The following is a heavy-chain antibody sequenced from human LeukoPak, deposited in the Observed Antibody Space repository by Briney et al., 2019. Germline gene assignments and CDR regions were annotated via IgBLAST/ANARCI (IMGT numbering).Heavy chain of an antibody. V-gene: IGHV4-59*01. D-gene: IGHD6-19*01. Sequence: PSETLSLTCTVSGGSISSYYWSWIRQPPGKGLEWIGYIYYSGSTNYSPSLKSRVTISVDTSKNQFSLKLSSVTAADTAVYYCARVFSSGWYENYFDYWGQGTLVTVSS. CDR2: IYYSGST. CDR3: ARVFSSGWYENYFDY. CDR1: GGSISSYY. J-gene: IGHJ4*02.